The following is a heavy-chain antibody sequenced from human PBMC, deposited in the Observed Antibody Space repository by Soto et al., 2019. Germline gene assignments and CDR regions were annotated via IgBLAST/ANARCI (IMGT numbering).Heavy chain of an antibody. CDR3: ATTVNYYYMDV. Sequence: PGGSLRLSCAASGFTFSSYWMSWVRQAPGKGLEWVANIKQDGSEKYYVDSVKGRFTISRDNAKNSLYLQMNSLRAEDTAVYYCATTVNYYYMDVWGKGTTVTVSS. CDR2: IKQDGSEK. V-gene: IGHV3-7*01. D-gene: IGHD4-17*01. CDR1: GFTFSSYW. J-gene: IGHJ6*03.